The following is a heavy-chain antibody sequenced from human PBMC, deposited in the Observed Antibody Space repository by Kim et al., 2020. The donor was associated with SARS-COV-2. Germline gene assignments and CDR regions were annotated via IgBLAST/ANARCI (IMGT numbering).Heavy chain of an antibody. CDR3: ARVAIRGYLFDY. V-gene: IGHV4-59*01. J-gene: IGHJ4*02. CDR2: IYYSGST. Sequence: SETLSLTCTVSGGSISSYYWSWIRQPPGKGLEWIGYIYYSGSTNYNPSLKSRVTISVDTSKNQFSLKLSSVTAADTAVYYCARVAIRGYLFDYWGQGTLVTVSS. D-gene: IGHD5-12*01. CDR1: GGSISSYY.